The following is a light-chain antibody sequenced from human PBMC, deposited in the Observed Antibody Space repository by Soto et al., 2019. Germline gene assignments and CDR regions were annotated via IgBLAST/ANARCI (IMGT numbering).Light chain of an antibody. CDR1: SSNIGAGYD. V-gene: IGLV1-40*01. CDR2: ANS. CDR3: QSYDSSLSAVV. J-gene: IGLJ2*01. Sequence: QSVLTQPPSVSGAPGQRVTISCTGSSSNIGAGYDVHWYQQLPGTAPKLLIYANSNRPSGVPDRFSGSKSGTSASLAITGLQAEEEADYYCQSYDSSLSAVVFGGGTKLTVL.